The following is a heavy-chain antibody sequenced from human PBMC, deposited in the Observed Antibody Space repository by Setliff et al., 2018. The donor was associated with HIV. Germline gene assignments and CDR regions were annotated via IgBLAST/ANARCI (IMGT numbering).Heavy chain of an antibody. CDR1: GDSISSDFY. CDR2: IHYNERT. D-gene: IGHD3-22*01. J-gene: IGHJ5*02. Sequence: SETLSLTCTVSGDSISSDFYWAWIRQPPGKGLEYIGSIHYNERTYYNPSLNSRVAISIDTSKNQFSLNLTSVTAADTAFYYCASRVYYYDSNNFLREEGFDPWGQGTLVTVSS. V-gene: IGHV4-38-2*02. CDR3: ASRVYYYDSNNFLREEGFDP.